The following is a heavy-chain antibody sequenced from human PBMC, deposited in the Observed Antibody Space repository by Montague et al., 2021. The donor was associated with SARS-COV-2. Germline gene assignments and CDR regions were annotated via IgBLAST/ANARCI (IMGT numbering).Heavy chain of an antibody. CDR2: IDWDDDK. Sequence: PALVTPTQTLTLTCTFSGFSLSTSGVGVGWIRQPPGKALEWLARIDWDDDKYYSTSLKTRLTISKDTSKNQVVLTMTNMDPVDTATYYCARIQATVNAFDIWGQGTMVTVSS. V-gene: IGHV2-70*11. J-gene: IGHJ3*02. CDR3: ARIQATVNAFDI. CDR1: GFSLSTSGVG. D-gene: IGHD4-17*01.